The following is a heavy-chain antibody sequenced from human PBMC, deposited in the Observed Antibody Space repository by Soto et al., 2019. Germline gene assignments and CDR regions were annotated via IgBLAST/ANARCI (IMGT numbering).Heavy chain of an antibody. CDR3: SRLSYDILTGSYYYYYGMDV. D-gene: IGHD3-9*01. Sequence: SETLSLTCTVSGGSISSSSYYWGWIRQPPGKGLEGIGSIYYSGSTYYNPSLESRVTISENTSNNQFSLMLSSVTAADAAVYYYSRLSYDILTGSYYYYYGMDVWGQGTTVTVSS. J-gene: IGHJ6*02. CDR2: IYYSGST. CDR1: GGSISSSSYY. V-gene: IGHV4-39*07.